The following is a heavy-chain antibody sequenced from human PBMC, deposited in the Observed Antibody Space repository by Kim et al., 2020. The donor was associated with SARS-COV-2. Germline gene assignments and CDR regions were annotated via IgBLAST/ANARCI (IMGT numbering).Heavy chain of an antibody. J-gene: IGHJ4*02. CDR3: ARDAAYYYDHGPFAY. V-gene: IGHV1-69*04. Sequence: SVKVSCKASGGTFSSYAISWVRQAPGQGLEWMGRIIPILGIANYAQKFQGRVTITADKSTSTAYMELSSLRSEDTAVYYCARDAAYYYDHGPFAYWGQG. D-gene: IGHD3-22*01. CDR1: GGTFSSYA. CDR2: IIPILGIA.